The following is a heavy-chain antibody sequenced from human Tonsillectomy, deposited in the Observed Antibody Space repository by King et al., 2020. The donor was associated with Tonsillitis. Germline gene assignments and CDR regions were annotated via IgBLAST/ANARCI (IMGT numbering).Heavy chain of an antibody. CDR1: GFTFSSFD. CDR3: ARETDRRFCTSTSCWGYMDV. CDR2: IGSAGET. J-gene: IGHJ6*03. Sequence: VQLVESGGGLVQPGGSLRLSCAASGFTFSSFDMHWVRQPIGKGLEWVSAIGSAGETYYPASVKGRFTISRENAKKSVDLQMNSLRAEDTAIYYCARETDRRFCTSTSCWGYMDVWGKGTTVTVSS. V-gene: IGHV3-13*01. D-gene: IGHD2-2*01.